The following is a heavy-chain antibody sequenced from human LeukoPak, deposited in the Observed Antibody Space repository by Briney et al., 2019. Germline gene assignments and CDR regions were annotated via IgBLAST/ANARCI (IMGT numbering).Heavy chain of an antibody. Sequence: SETLSLTCTVSGGSISSSSYYWGWIRQPPGKGLEWIGSIYYSGSTYYNPSLKSRVTISVDTSKNQFSLKLSSVAAADTAVYYCARCQGPPYYYMDVWGKGTTVTVSS. CDR1: GGSISSSSYY. CDR2: IYYSGST. CDR3: ARCQGPPYYYMDV. J-gene: IGHJ6*03. V-gene: IGHV4-39*07.